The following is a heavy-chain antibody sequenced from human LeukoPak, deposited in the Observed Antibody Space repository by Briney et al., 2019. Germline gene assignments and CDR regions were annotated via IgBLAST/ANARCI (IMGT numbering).Heavy chain of an antibody. CDR2: ISNSGGST. CDR3: ARVGESTGDY. Sequence: GGSLRLSCAASGFTFSSYVMSWVRQAPGKGLEWVSSISNSGGSTYYADSVKGRFTISRDNSKNTLYLQMNSLRAEDTAVYYCARVGESTGDYWGQGTLVTVSS. CDR1: GFTFSSYV. D-gene: IGHD4-17*01. V-gene: IGHV3-23*01. J-gene: IGHJ4*02.